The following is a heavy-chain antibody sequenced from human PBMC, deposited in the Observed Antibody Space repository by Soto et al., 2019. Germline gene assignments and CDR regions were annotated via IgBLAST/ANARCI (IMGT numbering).Heavy chain of an antibody. CDR2: IWYDGSNK. V-gene: IGHV3-33*08. Sequence: PGGSLRLSCAASGFTFSSYGMHWVRQAPGKGLEWVAVIWYDGSNKYYADSVKGRFTISRDNSKNTLYLQMNSLRAEDTAVYYCARGVEAQEEHYGMDVWGQGTTVTVSS. CDR1: GFTFSSYG. CDR3: ARGVEAQEEHYGMDV. J-gene: IGHJ6*02.